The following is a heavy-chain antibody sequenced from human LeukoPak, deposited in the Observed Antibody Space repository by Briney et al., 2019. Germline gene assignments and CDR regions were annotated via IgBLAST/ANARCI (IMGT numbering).Heavy chain of an antibody. J-gene: IGHJ5*02. CDR1: GGSISSGGYY. Sequence: SQTLSLTCTVSGGSISSGGYYWSWIRRHPGKGLEWNGYIYYSGSTYYNPSLKSRVTISVDTSKNQFSLKLSSVTAADTAVYYCARDAHCSSTSCYTGWFDPWGQGTLVTVSS. V-gene: IGHV4-31*03. D-gene: IGHD2-2*02. CDR3: ARDAHCSSTSCYTGWFDP. CDR2: IYYSGST.